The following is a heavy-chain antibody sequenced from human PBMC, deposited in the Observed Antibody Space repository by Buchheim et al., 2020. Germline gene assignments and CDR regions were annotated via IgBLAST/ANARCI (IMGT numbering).Heavy chain of an antibody. Sequence: EVHLVESGGGSVQPGGSLRLSCAASGFTFTKYELHWVRQAPGKGLEWVSYISTSGSDVYYSDSAKGRFTISRDNAKNSLYLQMNSLRAEDTADYYCVRDRSAYDWGYWGHGTL. D-gene: IGHD5-12*01. J-gene: IGHJ4*01. V-gene: IGHV3-48*03. CDR1: GFTFTKYE. CDR3: VRDRSAYDWGY. CDR2: ISTSGSDV.